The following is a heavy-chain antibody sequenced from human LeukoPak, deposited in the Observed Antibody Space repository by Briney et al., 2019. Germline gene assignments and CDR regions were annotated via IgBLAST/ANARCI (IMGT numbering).Heavy chain of an antibody. V-gene: IGHV1-2*02. J-gene: IGHJ4*02. CDR3: ARGNRYCSGGSCYRYFDY. CDR2: INPNSGGT. Sequence: ASVKVSCKAPGYTFTGYYMHWVRQAPGQGLEWMGWINPNSGGTNYAQKFQGRVTMTRDTSISTAYMELSRLRSDDTAVYYCARGNRYCSGGSCYRYFDYWGQGTLVTVSS. CDR1: GYTFTGYY. D-gene: IGHD2-15*01.